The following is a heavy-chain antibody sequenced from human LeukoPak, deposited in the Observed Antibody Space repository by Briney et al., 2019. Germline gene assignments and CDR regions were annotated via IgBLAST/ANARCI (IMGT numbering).Heavy chain of an antibody. CDR3: ARDRAYSGSYYDY. CDR1: GASISGSSYY. CDR2: IYPSGST. J-gene: IGHJ4*02. D-gene: IGHD1-26*01. Sequence: SQTLSLTCTVSGASISGSSYYWNWIRQPAGKGLEWIGRIYPSGSTNYNSSLKSRLTISVDTSKNQFSLKLSSVTAADTAVYYCARDRAYSGSYYDYWGQGTLVTVSS. V-gene: IGHV4-61*02.